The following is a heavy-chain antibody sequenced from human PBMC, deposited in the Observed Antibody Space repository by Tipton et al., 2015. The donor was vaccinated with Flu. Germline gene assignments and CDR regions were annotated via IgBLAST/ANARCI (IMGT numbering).Heavy chain of an antibody. CDR1: GYSISSGYY. D-gene: IGHD6-13*01. J-gene: IGHJ4*02. CDR3: ARVRIAADFSFDY. V-gene: IGHV4-38-2*01. CDR2: IYHTGTT. Sequence: GLVKPSETLSLTCGVSGYSISSGYYWGWIRQPPGKGLEWIGSIYHTGTTNYNPSLKSRVTISVGTSKNQFSLKLTSVTAADTAVYYCARVRIAADFSFDYWGQGTLVTVSS.